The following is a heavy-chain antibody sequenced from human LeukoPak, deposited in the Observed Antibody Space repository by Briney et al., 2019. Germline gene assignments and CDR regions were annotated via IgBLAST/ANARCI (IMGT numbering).Heavy chain of an antibody. CDR1: GFTFSSYD. V-gene: IGHV3-23*01. CDR2: ISGSGVKT. Sequence: GGSLRLSCAASGFTFSSYDMSWVRQAPGKGLEWVSGISGSGVKTNYVDSVKGRFIISRDNSKNTLYLQMNSLRAEDTAVYYCAKTAGYSSSQDWYFDLWGRGTLVTVSS. J-gene: IGHJ2*01. CDR3: AKTAGYSSSQDWYFDL. D-gene: IGHD6-13*01.